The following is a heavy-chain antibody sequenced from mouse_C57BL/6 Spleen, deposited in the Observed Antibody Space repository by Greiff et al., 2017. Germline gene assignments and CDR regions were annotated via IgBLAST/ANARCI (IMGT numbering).Heavy chain of an antibody. D-gene: IGHD2-5*01. V-gene: IGHV5-17*01. CDR3: ARPGYSNYLYAMDY. J-gene: IGHJ4*01. CDR2: ISSGSSTI. Sequence: EVQGVESGGGLVKPGGSLKLSCAASGITFSDYGMHWVRQAPEKGLEWVAYISSGSSTIYYADTVKGRFTISRDNAKNTLFLQMTSLRSEDTAMYYCARPGYSNYLYAMDYWGQGTSVTVSS. CDR1: GITFSDYG.